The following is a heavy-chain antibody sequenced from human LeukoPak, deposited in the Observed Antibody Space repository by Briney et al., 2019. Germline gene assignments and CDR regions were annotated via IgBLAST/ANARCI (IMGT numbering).Heavy chain of an antibody. CDR3: VRDAVDRSTGPTRL. Sequence: ASVKVSCKASAYTFTSYGISWVRQAPGQGLEWMGWISAYNGNTNYAQKLQGRVTVTTDTSTSTAYMELRSLRSDDTAVYYCVRDAVDRSTGPTRLWAQGTLVTVSS. V-gene: IGHV1-18*01. J-gene: IGHJ4*02. CDR1: AYTFTSYG. CDR2: ISAYNGNT. D-gene: IGHD1-26*01.